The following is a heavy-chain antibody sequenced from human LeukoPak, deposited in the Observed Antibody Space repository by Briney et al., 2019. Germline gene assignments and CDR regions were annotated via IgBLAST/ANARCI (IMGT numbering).Heavy chain of an antibody. CDR1: GFTFSSYA. CDR2: INWNGGST. CDR3: ARDGYSSGWAHAFDY. V-gene: IGHV3-20*04. D-gene: IGHD6-19*01. J-gene: IGHJ4*02. Sequence: GGSLRLSCAASGFTFSSYAMSWVRQAPGKGLEWVSGINWNGGSTGYADSVKGRFTISRDNAKNSLYLQVNSLRAEDTALYYCARDGYSSGWAHAFDYWGQGTLVTVSS.